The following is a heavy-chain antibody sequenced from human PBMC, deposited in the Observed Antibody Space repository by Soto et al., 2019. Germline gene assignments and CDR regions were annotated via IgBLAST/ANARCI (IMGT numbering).Heavy chain of an antibody. CDR3: TRDASRDSSARGWFDP. Sequence: EVQLVGSGGGLVKPGGSLRLSCAASGFTFRSFTMNWVRQAPGKGLEWVSTISSNSAYIYYTDALRGRFTISRDNAKNSLHLQMNSLRAEDTAVYYCTRDASRDSSARGWFDPWGPGTLVTVSS. V-gene: IGHV3-21*02. D-gene: IGHD6-13*01. J-gene: IGHJ5*02. CDR2: ISSNSAYI. CDR1: GFTFRSFT.